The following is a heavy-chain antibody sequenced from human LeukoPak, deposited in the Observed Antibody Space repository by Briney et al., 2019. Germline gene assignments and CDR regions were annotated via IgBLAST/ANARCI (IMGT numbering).Heavy chain of an antibody. CDR3: ARDRPVAWFKYRLDHNYAMDA. V-gene: IGHV1-46*01. CDR2: INPSGGST. CDR1: GYTFTSYY. Sequence: EASVTVSCRASGYTFTSYYIHWVRQAPGQGREWMGIINPSGGSTSYAPTFQARLTMTRDTSTGTVYMELSRLRPEDTAVYYCARDRPVAWFKYRLDHNYAMDAWGQGTTVTVSS. J-gene: IGHJ6*02. D-gene: IGHD3-9*01.